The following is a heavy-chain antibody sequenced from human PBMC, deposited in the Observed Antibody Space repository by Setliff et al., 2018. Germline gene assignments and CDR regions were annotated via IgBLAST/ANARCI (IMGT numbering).Heavy chain of an antibody. CDR2: IYCSGST. D-gene: IGHD3-10*01. CDR1: GGSISSYY. J-gene: IGHJ1*01. V-gene: IGHV4-59*12. Sequence: SETLSLTCTVSGGSISSYYWSWIRQPPGKGLEWIGYIYCSGSTNYNPDLKSRVTMSVDTSKKRFSLRLTSVTAADTAVYYCARVDFTMLQGVLGQWGQGTLVTVSS. CDR3: ARVDFTMLQGVLGQ.